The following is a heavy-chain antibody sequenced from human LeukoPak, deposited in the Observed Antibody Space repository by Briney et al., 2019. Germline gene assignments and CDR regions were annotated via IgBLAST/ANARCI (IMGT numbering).Heavy chain of an antibody. Sequence: SETLSLTCTVSGGSISSISFYWGWIRQPPGKGLEWIGTMYYSGSTYYNPSLYSRVTISVDTSKHQFSLKLSSVTAADTAVYYCARDAPIDYGGNSNWFDPWGQGTLVTVSS. J-gene: IGHJ5*02. CDR3: ARDAPIDYGGNSNWFDP. V-gene: IGHV4-39*07. CDR1: GGSISSISFY. CDR2: MYYSGST. D-gene: IGHD4-23*01.